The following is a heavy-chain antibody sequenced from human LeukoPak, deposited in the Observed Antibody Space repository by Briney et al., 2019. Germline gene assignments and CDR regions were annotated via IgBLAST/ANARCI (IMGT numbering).Heavy chain of an antibody. CDR3: AKAFHYCSSTSCYFDY. CDR1: GFTFSSYA. Sequence: GGSLRLSCAASGFTFSSYAMSWVRQAPGKGLEWVSAISGSGGSTYYADSVKGRFTISGDNSKNTLYLQMNSLRAEDTAVYYCAKAFHYCSSTSCYFDYWGQGTLVTVSS. J-gene: IGHJ4*02. V-gene: IGHV3-23*01. D-gene: IGHD2-2*01. CDR2: ISGSGGST.